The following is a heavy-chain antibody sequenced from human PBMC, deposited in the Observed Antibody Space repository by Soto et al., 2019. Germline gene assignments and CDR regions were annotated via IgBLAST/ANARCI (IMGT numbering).Heavy chain of an antibody. D-gene: IGHD2-15*01. CDR3: GRVVEGATRHNDLDS. Sequence: KPSETLSLTCAVSGVSIHNSHSFWAWIRQPPGKGLEFIGSVYYSGGANYNPSLKSRVTISVDTSKNQLSLRVNSVTAADTAVYYCGRVVEGATRHNDLDSWGQGTLVTVSS. J-gene: IGHJ4*02. CDR2: VYYSGGA. V-gene: IGHV4-39*01. CDR1: GVSIHNSHSF.